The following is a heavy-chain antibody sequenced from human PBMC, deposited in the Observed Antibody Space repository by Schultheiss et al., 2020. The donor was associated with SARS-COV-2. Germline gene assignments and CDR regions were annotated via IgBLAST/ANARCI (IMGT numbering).Heavy chain of an antibody. CDR2: ISGSGGST. CDR3: VRGALAGPFDY. V-gene: IGHV3-23*01. CDR1: GFTFSSYA. J-gene: IGHJ4*02. D-gene: IGHD6-19*01. Sequence: GGSLRLSCAASGFTFSSYAMSWVRQAPGKGLEWVSAISGSGGSTYYADSVKGRFTISRDNSKNTLYLQMNSLRAEDTALYFCVRGALAGPFDYWGQGISVTVSS.